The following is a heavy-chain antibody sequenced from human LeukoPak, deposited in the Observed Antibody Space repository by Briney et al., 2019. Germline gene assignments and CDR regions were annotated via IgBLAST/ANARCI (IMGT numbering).Heavy chain of an antibody. D-gene: IGHD3-10*01. Sequence: PGGSLRLSCAASGFTFSDYYMNWIRQAPGKGLEWLSYVSSGGSTIDYADFVKGRFTISRDNAKNSLYLQMNSLRAEDTAVYYCARDRASRYGMDVWGQGTTGTVSS. CDR3: ARDRASRYGMDV. CDR1: GFTFSDYY. CDR2: VSSGGSTI. V-gene: IGHV3-11*01. J-gene: IGHJ6*02.